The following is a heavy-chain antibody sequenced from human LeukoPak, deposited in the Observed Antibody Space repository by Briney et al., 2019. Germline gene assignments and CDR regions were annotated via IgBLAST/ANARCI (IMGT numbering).Heavy chain of an antibody. D-gene: IGHD2-2*02. CDR1: GFTFSSYA. J-gene: IGHJ4*02. V-gene: IGHV3-23*01. Sequence: PGGSLRLSCAASGFTFSSYAMSWVRQAPGKGLEWVSAISGSGGSIYYADSVKGRFTTSRDNSKNTLYLQMNSLRAEDTAVYYCASLRLLYDIRAATDYFDYWGQGTLVTVSS. CDR3: ASLRLLYDIRAATDYFDY. CDR2: ISGSGGSI.